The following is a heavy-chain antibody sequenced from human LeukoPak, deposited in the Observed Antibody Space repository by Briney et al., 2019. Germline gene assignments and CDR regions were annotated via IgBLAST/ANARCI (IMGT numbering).Heavy chain of an antibody. Sequence: WASVKVSCKASGYTFTSYGISWVRQAPGQGLEWMGWISAYNGNTNYAQKLQGRVTMTTDTSTSTAYMELRSLRSDDTAVYYCARDRATSYCYYYMDVWGKGTTVTVSS. J-gene: IGHJ6*03. CDR2: ISAYNGNT. CDR3: ARDRATSYCYYYMDV. D-gene: IGHD3-10*01. V-gene: IGHV1-18*01. CDR1: GYTFTSYG.